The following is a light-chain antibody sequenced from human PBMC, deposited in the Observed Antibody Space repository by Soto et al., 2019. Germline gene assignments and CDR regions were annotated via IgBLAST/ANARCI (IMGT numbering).Light chain of an antibody. CDR1: SSDFGGYNY. V-gene: IGLV2-14*01. CDR3: SSYTSSSTLEV. CDR2: DVS. J-gene: IGLJ1*01. Sequence: QSALTQPASVSGSPGQSITISCTGTSSDFGGYNYVSWYQQHPGKAPKLMIYDVSNRPSGVSNRFSGSKSGNTASLTISGLQAEDEADYFCSSYTSSSTLEVFGTATKVTVL.